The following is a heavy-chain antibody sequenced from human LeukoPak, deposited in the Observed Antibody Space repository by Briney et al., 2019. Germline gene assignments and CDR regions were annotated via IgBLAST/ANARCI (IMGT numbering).Heavy chain of an antibody. J-gene: IGHJ5*02. CDR2: IIPTFGTA. D-gene: IGHD2-2*01. CDR3: ARIVQGGVVPAAMPYNWFDP. Sequence: ASVKVSCKASGGTFSSYAISWVRQAPGQGLEWMGGIIPTFGTANYAQKFQGRVTITADESTSTAYMELSSLRSEDTAVYYCARIVQGGVVPAAMPYNWFDPWGQGTLATVSS. CDR1: GGTFSSYA. V-gene: IGHV1-69*13.